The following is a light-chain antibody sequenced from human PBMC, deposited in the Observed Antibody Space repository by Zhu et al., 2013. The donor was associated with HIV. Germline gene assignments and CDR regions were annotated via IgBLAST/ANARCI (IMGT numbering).Light chain of an antibody. CDR1: SIGSRT. Sequence: SYVLTQPPSVSVAPGKTARITCGGNSIGSRTVHWYQQRPGQAPVLVVYDDRDRPSGIPERFSGSNSGNTATLTIRRVEAGDEADYYCQVWDGSNDQVIFGGGTKLTVL. J-gene: IGLJ2*01. V-gene: IGLV3-21*03. CDR3: QVWDGSNDQVI. CDR2: DDR.